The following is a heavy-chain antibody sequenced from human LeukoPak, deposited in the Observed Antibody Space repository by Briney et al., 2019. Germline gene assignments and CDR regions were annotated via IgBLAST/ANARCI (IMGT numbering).Heavy chain of an antibody. J-gene: IGHJ3*01. CDR1: GDSISSGNNF. Sequence: SETLSLTCNVSGDSISSGNNFWGWIRQPPGKGLEWIGNIYYSGSTYYNPSLKSRVTISVGTSKNQFSLILNSVTAADTAVFYCARLSCSTTTCYFPNAFDVWGQGTMVTISS. V-gene: IGHV4-39*01. D-gene: IGHD2-2*01. CDR3: ARLSCSTTTCYFPNAFDV. CDR2: IYYSGST.